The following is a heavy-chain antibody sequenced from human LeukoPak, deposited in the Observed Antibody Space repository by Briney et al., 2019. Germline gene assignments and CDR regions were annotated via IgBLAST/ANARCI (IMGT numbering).Heavy chain of an antibody. CDR2: IKQDGSEK. D-gene: IGHD2-2*01. J-gene: IGHJ3*02. CDR1: GFTFSSYW. Sequence: GRSLRLSCAAAGFTFSSYWMSWVRQAPGKGLEWVANIKQDGSEKYYVDSVKGRFTISRDNAKNSMYLQMNSLRAEDTAVYYCTRENIVVVPAKDAFDIWGQGTMVTVSS. V-gene: IGHV3-7*01. CDR3: TRENIVVVPAKDAFDI.